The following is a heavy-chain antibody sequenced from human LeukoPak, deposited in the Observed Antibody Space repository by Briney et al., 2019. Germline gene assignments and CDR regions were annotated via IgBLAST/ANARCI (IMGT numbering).Heavy chain of an antibody. J-gene: IGHJ3*02. V-gene: IGHV3-11*01. CDR1: GFTFSDYY. Sequence: GGSLRLSCAASGFTFSDYYMSWIRQAPGKGLEWVSYISSSGSTIYYADSVKGRFTISRDNAKNSLYLQMNSLRAEDTAVYYCARVFLGAVSPRSDAFDNWGQGTMVTVSS. CDR2: ISSSGSTI. CDR3: ARVFLGAVSPRSDAFDN. D-gene: IGHD2/OR15-2a*01.